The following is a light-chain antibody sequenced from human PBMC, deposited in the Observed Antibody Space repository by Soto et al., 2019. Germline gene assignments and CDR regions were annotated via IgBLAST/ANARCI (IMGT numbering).Light chain of an antibody. Sequence: AIQLTQSPSSLSASVGDRATITCRASQGISSAFAWYQQKPGKVPKLLIYDASRLESGVPSRFTGSGSGTDFTLTISRLQPEDFATYYCQQFDTCPLTFAQWTRLEI. CDR3: QQFDTCPLT. J-gene: IGKJ5*01. CDR1: QGISSA. V-gene: IGKV1-13*02. CDR2: DAS.